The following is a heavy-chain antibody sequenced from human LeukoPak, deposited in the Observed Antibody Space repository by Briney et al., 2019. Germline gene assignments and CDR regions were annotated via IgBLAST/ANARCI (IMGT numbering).Heavy chain of an antibody. D-gene: IGHD6-13*01. J-gene: IGHJ4*02. Sequence: KPSETLSLTCTVSGGSISGYYWSWIRQPAGKGLEWIGRISTTGSTNHNPSLKSRVTMSVDTSKNQFSLKLTSVTAADTAVYYCARTRNSWPQKLFDYWGQGTLVTVSS. V-gene: IGHV4-4*07. CDR1: GGSISGYY. CDR3: ARTRNSWPQKLFDY. CDR2: ISTTGST.